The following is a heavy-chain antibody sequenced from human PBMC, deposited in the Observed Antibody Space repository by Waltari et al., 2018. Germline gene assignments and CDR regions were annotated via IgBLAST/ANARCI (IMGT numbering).Heavy chain of an antibody. V-gene: IGHV4-38-2*01. CDR3: AAVAWHYSVRIDY. J-gene: IGHJ4*02. CDR2: THQYWTT. CDR1: GHSIRSEYF. Sequence: QVQLQESGQGLVKPSETLSLTCAVFGHSIRSEYFWGWIRQRPGKGLEWIVTTHQYWTTFYSPSLQNRITISLDTSTNQFSLRLRSMTAADTAVYYCAAVAWHYSVRIDYWGQGTLVTVSS. D-gene: IGHD6-19*01.